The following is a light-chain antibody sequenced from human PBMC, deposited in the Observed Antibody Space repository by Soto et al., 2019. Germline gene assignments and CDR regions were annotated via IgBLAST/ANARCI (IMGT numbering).Light chain of an antibody. CDR2: GAS. CDR1: QSVSSSY. V-gene: IGKV3-20*01. Sequence: EIVLTQSPGTLSLSPGERATLSCRASQSVSSSYFAWYQQKPGQAPRLLIYGASSRATGIPDRFSGSGSGTDFPLTISRREPEDFAVYYCQQDGSSPGTFGQGTKVDIK. J-gene: IGKJ1*01. CDR3: QQDGSSPGT.